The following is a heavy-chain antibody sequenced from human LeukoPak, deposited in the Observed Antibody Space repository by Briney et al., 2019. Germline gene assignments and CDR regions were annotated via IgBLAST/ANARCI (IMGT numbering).Heavy chain of an antibody. CDR1: GFPFSTYG. V-gene: IGHV3-30*02. Sequence: GGSLRLSCAASGFPFSTYGMHWVRQAPGKGLEWVAFIRSDQSNKYYADSVKGRFTISRDNSKNTLYLQMNSLRGEDSAVYYCAKVLSGRPPQAFDYWGHGTLATVSS. CDR2: IRSDQSNK. J-gene: IGHJ4*01. CDR3: AKVLSGRPPQAFDY. D-gene: IGHD1-26*01.